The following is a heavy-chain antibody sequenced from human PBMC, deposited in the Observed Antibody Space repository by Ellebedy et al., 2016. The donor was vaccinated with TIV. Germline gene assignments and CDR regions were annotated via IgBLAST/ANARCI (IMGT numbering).Heavy chain of an antibody. D-gene: IGHD1-7*01. V-gene: IGHV3-23*01. CDR2: IGGTGGTT. Sequence: GESLKIPCAASGISLRRYAMSCVRQAPGTGLEWVSTIGGTGGTTYYRESVKGRFTVSRDTSRNTLYLQMSSLRAEDTAVYYCAKLPVAYNWNYADDYWGQGTLVTVSS. CDR3: AKLPVAYNWNYADDY. J-gene: IGHJ4*02. CDR1: GISLRRYA.